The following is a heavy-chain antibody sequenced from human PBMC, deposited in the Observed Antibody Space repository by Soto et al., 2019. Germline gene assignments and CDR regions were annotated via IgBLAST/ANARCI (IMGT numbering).Heavy chain of an antibody. D-gene: IGHD5-18*01. CDR3: ARGGRGYSYGPPYYYYYGMDV. J-gene: IGHJ6*02. V-gene: IGHV4-59*01. CDR1: GGSISSYY. CDR2: IYYSGST. Sequence: SETLSLTCTVSGGSISSYYWSWIRQPPGKGLEWIGYIYYSGSTNYNPSLKSRVTIPVDTSKNQFSLKLSSVTAADTAVYYCARGGRGYSYGPPYYYYYGMDVWGQGTTVTVS.